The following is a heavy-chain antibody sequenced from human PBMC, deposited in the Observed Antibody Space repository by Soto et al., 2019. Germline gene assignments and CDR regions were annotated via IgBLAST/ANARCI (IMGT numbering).Heavy chain of an antibody. CDR3: ARDPPSITIFGVDPKDY. D-gene: IGHD3-3*01. CDR1: GGTFSSYT. J-gene: IGHJ4*02. Sequence: ASVKVSCKASGGTFSSYTISWVRQAPGQGLEWMGRIIPILGIANYAQKFQGRVTITADKSTSTAYMELSSLRSEDTAVYYCARDPPSITIFGVDPKDYWGQGTLVTVSS. V-gene: IGHV1-69*04. CDR2: IIPILGIA.